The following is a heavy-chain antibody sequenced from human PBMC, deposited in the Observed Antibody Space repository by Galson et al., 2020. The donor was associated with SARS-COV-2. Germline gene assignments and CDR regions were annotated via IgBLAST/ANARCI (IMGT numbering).Heavy chain of an antibody. CDR1: GFTFSSYA. D-gene: IGHD2-21*01. Sequence: GESLKISCAASGFTFSSYAMHWVRQAPGKGLEWVAVISYDGSNKYYADSVKGRFTISRDNSKNTLYLQMNSLRAEDTAVYYCARDVEGIDYWGQGTLVTVSS. V-gene: IGHV3-30*01. CDR3: ARDVEGIDY. J-gene: IGHJ4*02. CDR2: ISYDGSNK.